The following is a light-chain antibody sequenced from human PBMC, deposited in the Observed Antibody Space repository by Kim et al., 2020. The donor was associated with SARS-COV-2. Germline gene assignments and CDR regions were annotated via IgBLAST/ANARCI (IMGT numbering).Light chain of an antibody. J-gene: IGKJ4*01. CDR3: QQSSSWPPLT. V-gene: IGKV3-15*01. CDR1: QSVGSK. CDR2: GAS. Sequence: EIMLTQSPATLSLSPGEGATLSCRASQSVGSKLAWYQQKPGQAPRLIIYGASTRATGIPARFSGSGSGTEFTLTISSLQSEDFAVYYCQQSSSWPPLTFGGGTKVDIK.